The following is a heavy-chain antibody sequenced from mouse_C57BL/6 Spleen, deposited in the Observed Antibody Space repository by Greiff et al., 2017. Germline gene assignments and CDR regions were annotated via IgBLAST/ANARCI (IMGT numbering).Heavy chain of an antibody. D-gene: IGHD1-1*01. CDR3: ARLATVYYFDY. V-gene: IGHV1-66*01. CDR1: GYSFTSYY. Sequence: QVQLQQSGPELVKPGASVKISCKASGYSFTSYYIHWVKQRPGQGLEWIGWIYPGSGNTKYNEKFKGKATLTADTSSSTAYMPLSSLNSEDSAVYYCARLATVYYFDYWGQGTTLTVSA. J-gene: IGHJ2*01. CDR2: IYPGSGNT.